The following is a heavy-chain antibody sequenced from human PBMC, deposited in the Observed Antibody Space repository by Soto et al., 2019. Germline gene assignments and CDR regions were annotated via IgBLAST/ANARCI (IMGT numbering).Heavy chain of an antibody. CDR2: IIPIFGTA. D-gene: IGHD3-22*01. J-gene: IGHJ4*02. Sequence: ASVKVSCKASGGTFSSYAISWVRQAPGQGLEWMGGIIPIFGTANYAQKFQGRVTITADESTSTAYMELSSLRSEDTAVYYCARGKTYYYDSSGYYYGDTYFDYWGQGTLVTVSS. CDR1: GGTFSSYA. V-gene: IGHV1-69*13. CDR3: ARGKTYYYDSSGYYYGDTYFDY.